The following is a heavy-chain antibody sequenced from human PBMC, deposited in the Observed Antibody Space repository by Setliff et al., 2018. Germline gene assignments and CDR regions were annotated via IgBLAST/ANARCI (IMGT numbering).Heavy chain of an antibody. CDR2: INHSGST. D-gene: IGHD6-19*01. Sequence: SETLSLTCAVYGGSFSGYYWSWIRQPPGKGLEWLGEINHSGSTNCNPSLKSRVTISVDTSKNQFSLKLSSVTAADTAVYYCAREGGGSGWTPDSWGQGTLVTVSS. CDR3: AREGGGSGWTPDS. V-gene: IGHV4-34*01. CDR1: GGSFSGYY. J-gene: IGHJ4*02.